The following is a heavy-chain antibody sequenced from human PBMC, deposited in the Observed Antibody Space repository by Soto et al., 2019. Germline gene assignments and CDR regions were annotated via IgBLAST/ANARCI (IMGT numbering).Heavy chain of an antibody. V-gene: IGHV3-21*01. Sequence: GGSLRLSCAASGFTFSSYSMNWVRQAPGKGLEWVSSISSSSSYIYYADSVKGRFTISRDNAKNSLYLQMNSLRAEDTAVYYCARDKPIAVAGTGWGQGTLVTVSS. CDR1: GFTFSSYS. D-gene: IGHD6-19*01. CDR3: ARDKPIAVAGTG. J-gene: IGHJ4*02. CDR2: ISSSSSYI.